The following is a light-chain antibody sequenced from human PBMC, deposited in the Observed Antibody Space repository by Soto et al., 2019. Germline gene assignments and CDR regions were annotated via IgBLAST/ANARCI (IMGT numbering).Light chain of an antibody. CDR1: QSISTF. CDR2: GAS. CDR3: QQSYSARWT. J-gene: IGKJ1*01. Sequence: DIQMTQSPSSLSASVGDRVTITCRASQSISTFFNWYQQKPGKAPKLLIYGASSLHSGVPSKFSGSGSGTDFTLTISSLQPEDFATYYCQQSYSARWTFGQGTKVEIK. V-gene: IGKV1-39*01.